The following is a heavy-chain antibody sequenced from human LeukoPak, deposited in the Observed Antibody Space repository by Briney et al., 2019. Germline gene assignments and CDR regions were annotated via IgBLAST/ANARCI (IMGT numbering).Heavy chain of an antibody. Sequence: PSGGSLRLSCAASGFIFSSYGMHWVRQAPGKGLEWVAVMSYDGSNKYYADSVKGRFTISRDNAKNSLYLQMNSLRAEDTAVYYCAMGSYYYDSSGYFRFHYWGQGTLVTVSS. V-gene: IGHV3-30*03. CDR2: MSYDGSNK. D-gene: IGHD3-22*01. CDR1: GFIFSSYG. J-gene: IGHJ4*02. CDR3: AMGSYYYDSSGYFRFHY.